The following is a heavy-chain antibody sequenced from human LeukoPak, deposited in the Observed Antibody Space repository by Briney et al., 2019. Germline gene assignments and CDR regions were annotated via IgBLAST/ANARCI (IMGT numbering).Heavy chain of an antibody. CDR2: IYTSGST. Sequence: PSETLSLTCTVSGDSTSSYYWSWIRQPAGKGLEWIGRIYTSGSTNYNPSLKSRVTMSVDTSKNQFSLKLSSVTAADTAVYYCARMSITMDDGDYWGQGTLVTVSS. CDR3: ARMSITMDDGDY. D-gene: IGHD3-10*01. J-gene: IGHJ4*02. CDR1: GDSTSSYY. V-gene: IGHV4-4*07.